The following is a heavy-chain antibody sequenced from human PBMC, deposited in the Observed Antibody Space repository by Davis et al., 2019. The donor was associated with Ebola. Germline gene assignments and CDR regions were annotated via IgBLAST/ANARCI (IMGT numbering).Heavy chain of an antibody. CDR2: VCYSGST. V-gene: IGHV4-59*08. CDR1: GGSISDYC. J-gene: IGHJ5*02. CDR3: ARRGSGGSFDH. D-gene: IGHD2-15*01. Sequence: SETLSLTCTVSGGSISDYCWSCIRQAPGKGLEWIGSVCYSGSTDYNPSLKSRVTISEDTSKNQFSLNLRSVTAADTAMYYCARRGSGGSFDHWGQGTLVTVSS.